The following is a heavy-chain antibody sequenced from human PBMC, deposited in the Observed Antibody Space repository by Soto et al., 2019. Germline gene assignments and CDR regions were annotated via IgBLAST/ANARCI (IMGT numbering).Heavy chain of an antibody. D-gene: IGHD2-2*01. Sequence: SVMVSCKASGGTFSSYTISWVRQAPGQGLEWMGRIIPILGIANYAQKFQGRVTITADKSTSTAYMELSSLRSEDTAVYYCARDALGYCSSTSCYYYYYYMDVWGKGTTVTVSS. CDR2: IIPILGIA. J-gene: IGHJ6*03. CDR1: GGTFSSYT. V-gene: IGHV1-69*04. CDR3: ARDALGYCSSTSCYYYYYYMDV.